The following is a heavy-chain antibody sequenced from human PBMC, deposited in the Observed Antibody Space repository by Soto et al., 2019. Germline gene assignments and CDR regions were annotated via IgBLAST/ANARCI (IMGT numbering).Heavy chain of an antibody. CDR1: GFTFSSYS. Sequence: EVQVVESGGGLVKPGGSLRLSCAASGFTFSSYSMNWVRQAPGKGLEWVSSISSGSDYIFYADSVKGRFTISRDNAKNSLFLQMNSLTAEDTAVYYCARSPVGDAFNVWGQGTVVTVSS. V-gene: IGHV3-21*01. CDR2: ISSGSDYI. CDR3: ARSPVGDAFNV. J-gene: IGHJ3*01.